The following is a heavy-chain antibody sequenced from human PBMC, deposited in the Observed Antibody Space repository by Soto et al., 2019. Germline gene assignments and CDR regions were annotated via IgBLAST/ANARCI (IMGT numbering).Heavy chain of an antibody. CDR3: ASQASPYYYYGMDV. V-gene: IGHV4-39*01. CDR1: GGSISSSSYY. J-gene: IGHJ6*02. CDR2: IYYSGST. Sequence: QLQLQESGPGLVKPSETLSLTCTVSGGSISSSSYYWGWIRQPPGKGLEWIGSIYYSGSTYYNPSFKSRVTISVDTSKNQFSLKLSSVTAADTAVYYCASQASPYYYYGMDVWGQGTTVTVSS.